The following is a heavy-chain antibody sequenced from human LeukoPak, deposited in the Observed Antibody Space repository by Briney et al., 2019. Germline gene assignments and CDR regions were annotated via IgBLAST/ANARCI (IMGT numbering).Heavy chain of an antibody. V-gene: IGHV3-30*12. Sequence: GGSLRLSCPASGFTFRSLGMHWVRQAPGKGLEWLAFVENDGTTKYYADSVKGRFSISRDNAKNSLYLQMNSLRAEDTAVYYCARDRRHTMIVVGREGWYFDLWGRGTLVTVSS. CDR2: VENDGTTK. J-gene: IGHJ2*01. CDR3: ARDRRHTMIVVGREGWYFDL. CDR1: GFTFRSLG. D-gene: IGHD3-22*01.